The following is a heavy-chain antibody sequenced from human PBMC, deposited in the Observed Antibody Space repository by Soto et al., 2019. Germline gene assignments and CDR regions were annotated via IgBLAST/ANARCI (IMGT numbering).Heavy chain of an antibody. CDR2: IIPILGIA. CDR1: GGTFSSYT. J-gene: IGHJ4*02. CDR3: ARDSHYYDSSGYYPSLDY. D-gene: IGHD3-22*01. Sequence: SVKVSCKASGGTFSSYTISWVRQAPGQGLEWMGRIIPILGIANYAQKFQGRVTITADKSTSTAYMELSSLRSEDTAVYYCARDSHYYDSSGYYPSLDYWGQG. V-gene: IGHV1-69*04.